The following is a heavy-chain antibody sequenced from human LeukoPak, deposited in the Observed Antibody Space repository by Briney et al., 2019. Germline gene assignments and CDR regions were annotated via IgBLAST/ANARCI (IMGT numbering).Heavy chain of an antibody. CDR2: IYTSGST. J-gene: IGHJ5*02. D-gene: IGHD6-13*01. V-gene: IGHV4-4*07. Sequence: SETLSLTCTVSGGSISSYYWSWIRQPAGKGLEWIGRIYTSGSTNYNPSLKSRVTMSVDTSKNQFSLKLSSVTAADTAVYYCARENLGIAAAGWYNWFDPWGQGTLVTVSS. CDR1: GGSISSYY. CDR3: ARENLGIAAAGWYNWFDP.